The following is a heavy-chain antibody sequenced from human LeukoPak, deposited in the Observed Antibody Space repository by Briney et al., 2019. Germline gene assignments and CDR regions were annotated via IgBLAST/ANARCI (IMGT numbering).Heavy chain of an antibody. J-gene: IGHJ6*03. Sequence: SETLSLTCTVSGGSISSDNYYWGWIRQPPGKGLEFIGSIYYSGSTYYNPSLKSRVTISVDTSKNQFSLKLSSVTAADTAVYYCARHEEGIAVAETVGYYYYYYMDVWGKGTTVTISS. CDR1: GGSISSDNYY. V-gene: IGHV4-39*01. CDR3: ARHEEGIAVAETVGYYYYYYMDV. D-gene: IGHD6-19*01. CDR2: IYYSGST.